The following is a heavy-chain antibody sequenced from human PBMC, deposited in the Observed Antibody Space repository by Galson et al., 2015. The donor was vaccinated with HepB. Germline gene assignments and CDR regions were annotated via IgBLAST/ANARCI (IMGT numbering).Heavy chain of an antibody. CDR3: ARQQVGATSYYYGMDV. V-gene: IGHV5-51*01. CDR1: GYSFTSYW. CDR2: IYPGDSDT. D-gene: IGHD1-26*01. Sequence: QSGAEVTKPGESLKISCKGSGYSFTSYWIGWVRQMPGKGLEWMGIIYPGDSDTRYSPSFQGQVTISADKSISTAYLQWSSLKASDTAMYYCARQQVGATSYYYGMDVWGQGTTVTVSS. J-gene: IGHJ6*02.